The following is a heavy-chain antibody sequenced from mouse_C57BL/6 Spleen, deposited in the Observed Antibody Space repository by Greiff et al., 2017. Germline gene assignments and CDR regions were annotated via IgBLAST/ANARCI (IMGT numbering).Heavy chain of an antibody. CDR1: GYTFTGYW. J-gene: IGHJ3*01. Sequence: QVQLLQSGAELMKPGASVKLSCKATGYTFTGYWIDWVKQRPGHGLEWIGEILPGSGSTNYNEQFKGKATFTADTSSSTAYMQLSSLTTEDSAVYCCARKEKYDCVFAYWGQGTLVTVSA. CDR2: ILPGSGST. CDR3: ARKEKYDCVFAY. V-gene: IGHV1-9*01. D-gene: IGHD2-4*01.